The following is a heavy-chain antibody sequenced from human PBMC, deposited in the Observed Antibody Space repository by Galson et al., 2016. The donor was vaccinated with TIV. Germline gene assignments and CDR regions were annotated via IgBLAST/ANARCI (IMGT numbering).Heavy chain of an antibody. V-gene: IGHV1-46*01. D-gene: IGHD5-12*01. Sequence: VSCKASGYIFTTYYIHWVRQAPGQGLEWMGMLNPSGVTTSYAEKFQDRVTMSMDTSTSTFYMELSSLTSEDTAIYYCSREKYSGFGFWGQGTLVTVSS. CDR3: SREKYSGFGF. CDR1: GYIFTTYY. CDR2: LNPSGVTT. J-gene: IGHJ4*02.